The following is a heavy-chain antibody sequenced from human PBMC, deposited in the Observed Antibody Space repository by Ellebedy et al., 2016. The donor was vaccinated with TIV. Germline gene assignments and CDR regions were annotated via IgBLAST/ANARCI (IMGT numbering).Heavy chain of an antibody. CDR3: AKDSYSGTYDYGWGTFNI. V-gene: IGHV1-24*01. CDR2: FDPEDGET. CDR1: GYTLTELS. Sequence: AASVKVSCKVSGYTLTELSMHWVRQAPGKGLEWMGGFDPEDGETIYAQKFQGRVTMTEDTSTDTAYMELNSLRAEDTAVYYCAKDSYSGTYDYGWGTFNIWGQGTMVTVSS. J-gene: IGHJ3*02. D-gene: IGHD3-10*01.